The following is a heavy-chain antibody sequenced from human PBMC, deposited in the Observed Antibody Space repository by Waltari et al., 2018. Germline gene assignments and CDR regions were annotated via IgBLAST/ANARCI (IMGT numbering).Heavy chain of an antibody. D-gene: IGHD5-18*01. CDR2: ISWNSGSI. V-gene: IGHV3-9*01. J-gene: IGHJ4*02. CDR3: AKDRVDTAMVTLFDY. Sequence: EVQLVESGGGLVQPGRSLRLSCADSGFTFADYAMPCVRHAPGKGLEWVSGISWNSGSIGYADSVKGRFTISRDNAKNSLYLQMNSLRAEDTALYYCAKDRVDTAMVTLFDYWGQGTLVTVSS. CDR1: GFTFADYA.